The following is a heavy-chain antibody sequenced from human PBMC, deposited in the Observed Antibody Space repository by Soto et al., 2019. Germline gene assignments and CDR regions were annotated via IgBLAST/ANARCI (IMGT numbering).Heavy chain of an antibody. CDR1: GFTFSSYS. Sequence: GGSLRLSCAASGFTFSSYSMNWVRQAPGKGLEWVSSISSSSSYIYYADSVKGRFTISRDNAKNSLYLQMNSLRAEDTAVYYCARDTYDFWSGYYLFDYWGQGTLVTVSS. J-gene: IGHJ4*02. D-gene: IGHD3-3*01. V-gene: IGHV3-21*01. CDR3: ARDTYDFWSGYYLFDY. CDR2: ISSSSSYI.